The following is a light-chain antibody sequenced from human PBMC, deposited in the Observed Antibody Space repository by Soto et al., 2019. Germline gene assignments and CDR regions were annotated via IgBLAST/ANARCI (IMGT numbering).Light chain of an antibody. Sequence: EIVLTQSPGTLSLSPGERATLSCRASQSVSNTYLAWYQQRPGQAPRLLIYDASSRATGIPDRFSGSGSGTDFTLTIIRLEPEDFALYYCQHYGRSPDLFTFGPGTKVDIK. J-gene: IGKJ3*01. V-gene: IGKV3-20*01. CDR2: DAS. CDR3: QHYGRSPDLFT. CDR1: QSVSNTY.